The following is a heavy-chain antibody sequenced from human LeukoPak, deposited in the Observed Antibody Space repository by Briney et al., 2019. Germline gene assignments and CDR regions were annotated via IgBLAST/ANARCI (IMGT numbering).Heavy chain of an antibody. D-gene: IGHD3-10*01. Sequence: PSETLSLTCTVSGGSISSYYWSWIRQPPGKGLEWIGYIYYSGSTIYNPSLKSRGTISVDTSKNQFSLKLSSVTAADTAVYYCASGAYAYYYMDVWGKGTTVTISS. CDR3: ASGAYAYYYMDV. V-gene: IGHV4-59*01. CDR1: GGSISSYY. J-gene: IGHJ6*03. CDR2: IYYSGST.